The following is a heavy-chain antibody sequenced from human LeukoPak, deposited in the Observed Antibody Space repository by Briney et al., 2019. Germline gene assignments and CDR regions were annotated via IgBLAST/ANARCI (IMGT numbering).Heavy chain of an antibody. CDR3: ASDYCGGDCSHI. CDR2: ISTKANSYTI. D-gene: IGHD2-21*02. J-gene: IGHJ4*02. Sequence: PGGSLRLSCAASGFTFSDPYMDWVRQAPGKGLEWVGRISTKANSYTIQYAASVKGRFTISRDDSKNSLYLQMNSLKSEDTAVYYCASDYCGGDCSHIWGQGTLVTVSS. CDR1: GFTFSDPY. V-gene: IGHV3-72*01.